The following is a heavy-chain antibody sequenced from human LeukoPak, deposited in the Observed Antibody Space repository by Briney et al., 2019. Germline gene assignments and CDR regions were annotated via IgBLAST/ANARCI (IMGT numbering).Heavy chain of an antibody. D-gene: IGHD1-7*01. J-gene: IGHJ6*02. CDR2: IIPILGIA. CDR1: GGTFSSYA. CDR3: ARGQRELRRYGMDV. Sequence: ASVKVSCKASGGTFSSYAISWVRQAPGQGLEWMGRIIPILGIANYAQKFQGRVTITADKSTSTAYMELSSLRSEDTAVYYCARGQRELRRYGMDVWGQGTTVTVSS. V-gene: IGHV1-69*04.